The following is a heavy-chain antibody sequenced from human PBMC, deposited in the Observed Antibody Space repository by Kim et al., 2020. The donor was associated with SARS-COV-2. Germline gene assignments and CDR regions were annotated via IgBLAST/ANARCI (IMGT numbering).Heavy chain of an antibody. Sequence: GGSLRLSCAASGFTFSSYSMNWVRQAPGKGLEWVSSISSSSSYIYYADSVKGRFTISRDNAKNSLYLQMNSLRAEDTAVYYCASGDYYGSGKQNNPRVFDYWGQGTLVTVSS. CDR1: GFTFSSYS. D-gene: IGHD3-10*01. J-gene: IGHJ4*02. V-gene: IGHV3-21*01. CDR2: ISSSSSYI. CDR3: ASGDYYGSGKQNNPRVFDY.